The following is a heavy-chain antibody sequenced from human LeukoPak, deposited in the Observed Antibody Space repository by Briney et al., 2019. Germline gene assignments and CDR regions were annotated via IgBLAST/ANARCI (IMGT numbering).Heavy chain of an antibody. CDR1: GFTFSSYG. CDR3: AKEGSSDAFDI. CDR2: IWYDGSNK. J-gene: IGHJ3*02. Sequence: GGSLRLSCAASGFTFSSYGMHWVRQAPGKGLEWVAVIWYDGSNKYYADSVKGRFTISRDNSKNTLYLQMNSLRAEDTAVHYCAKEGSSDAFDIWGQGTMVTVSS. V-gene: IGHV3-33*06. D-gene: IGHD6-6*01.